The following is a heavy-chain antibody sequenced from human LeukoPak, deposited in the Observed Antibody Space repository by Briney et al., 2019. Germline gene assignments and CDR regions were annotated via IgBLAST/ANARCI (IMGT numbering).Heavy chain of an antibody. CDR2: ISYTGSS. CDR3: VRDLGVGGSWPLDF. J-gene: IGHJ4*02. D-gene: IGHD2-15*01. Sequence: SETLSLTCVVSGASDSTTSCLWGWVRQTPGEGLEWIGSISYTGSSYYNPSLNSRVTMSLDPAKNHFSLRMTSLTAADTAVYYCVRDLGVGGSWPLDFWGPGTVVIVSS. CDR1: GASDSTTSCL. V-gene: IGHV4-39*07.